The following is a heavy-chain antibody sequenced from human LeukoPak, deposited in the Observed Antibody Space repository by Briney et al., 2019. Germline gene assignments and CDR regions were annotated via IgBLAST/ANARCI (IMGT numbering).Heavy chain of an antibody. Sequence: PSETLSLTCTVSGGSISSYYWSWIRQPPGKGLEWLGYMYHGGSTDYNPSRKSRVTILVDTSKNQFSLKLSSVTAADTAVYYCARGALTMPYDYWGQGTLVHVSS. CDR2: MYHGGST. J-gene: IGHJ4*02. V-gene: IGHV4-59*01. CDR1: GGSISSYY. D-gene: IGHD2-2*01. CDR3: ARGALTMPYDY.